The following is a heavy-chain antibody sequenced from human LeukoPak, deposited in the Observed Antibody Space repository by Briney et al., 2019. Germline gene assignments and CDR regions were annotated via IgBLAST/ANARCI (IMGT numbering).Heavy chain of an antibody. CDR1: GFTFSTYA. V-gene: IGHV3-64*01. D-gene: IGHD6-13*01. CDR2: ISSNGGTT. Sequence: PGGSLRLSCAASGFTFSTYAMHWVRQAPGKGLEYVSTISSNGGTTYYANSVKGRFTISRDNSKNTLYLQMNSLRAEDTAVYYCAKSGSSSWYYNWFDPWGQGTLVTVSS. CDR3: AKSGSSSWYYNWFDP. J-gene: IGHJ5*02.